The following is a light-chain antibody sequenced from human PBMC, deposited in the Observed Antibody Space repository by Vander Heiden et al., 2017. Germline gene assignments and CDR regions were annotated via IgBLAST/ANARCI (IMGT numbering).Light chain of an antibody. V-gene: IGLV3-1*01. CDR2: QDS. Sequence: SYELTQPPSVSVSPGQTARITCSGDKLGDKYACWSQQKPGQSPVLVIYQDSKRPSGIPERFSGSNSGNTATLTISGTQAMDEADYYCQAWDSSTEVFGGGTKLTVL. CDR3: QAWDSSTEV. CDR1: KLGDKY. J-gene: IGLJ2*01.